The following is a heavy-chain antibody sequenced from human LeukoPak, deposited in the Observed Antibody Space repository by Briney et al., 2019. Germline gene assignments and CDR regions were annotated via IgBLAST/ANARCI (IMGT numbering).Heavy chain of an antibody. J-gene: IGHJ4*02. D-gene: IGHD2-2*02. CDR1: AVSISSYD. CDR3: ARQYLSYYFDY. CDR2: IYYTGTT. V-gene: IGHV4-59*08. Sequence: SETLSLTCTVYAVSISSYDWSWLRQPPGKGRDWSCYIYYTGTTNYSSSLNSHITISVDTSKIQFSLTLSSVTASCTTVYYCARQYLSYYFDYWGQGTLVTVSS.